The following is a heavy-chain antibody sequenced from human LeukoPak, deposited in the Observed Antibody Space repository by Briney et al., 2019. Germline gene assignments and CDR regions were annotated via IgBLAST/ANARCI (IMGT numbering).Heavy chain of an antibody. Sequence: ASVKVSCKASGGTFSSYAISWVRQAPGQGLEWMGGIIPIFGTANYAQKFQGRVTITADESTSTAYTAPSSLRSDDTAVYYCASLSGAYYDFWSGYQQDNWFDPWGQGTLVTVSS. CDR1: GGTFSSYA. CDR3: ASLSGAYYDFWSGYQQDNWFDP. J-gene: IGHJ5*02. CDR2: IIPIFGTA. D-gene: IGHD3-3*01. V-gene: IGHV1-69*13.